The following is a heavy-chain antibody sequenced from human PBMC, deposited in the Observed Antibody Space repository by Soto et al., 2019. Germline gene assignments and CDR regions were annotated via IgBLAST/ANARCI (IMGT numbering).Heavy chain of an antibody. Sequence: PGESLKISCQGSGYNFATYWIAWVRQMPGKGLEWMGIIYPGDSDIRYSSSFQGQVTISADKSINTAYLQWSSLKASDSAMYYCAKTQRLSSSWSPRDNSFDPWGQGTLVTVSS. V-gene: IGHV5-51*01. CDR2: IYPGDSDI. J-gene: IGHJ5*02. CDR1: GYNFATYW. D-gene: IGHD6-13*01. CDR3: AKTQRLSSSWSPRDNSFDP.